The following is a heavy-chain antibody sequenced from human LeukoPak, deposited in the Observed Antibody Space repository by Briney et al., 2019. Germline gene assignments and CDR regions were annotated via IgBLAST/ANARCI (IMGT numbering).Heavy chain of an antibody. CDR3: ARCRVHCSSTSCYGNWFDH. V-gene: IGHV4-31*03. Sequence: PSETLSLTCTVSGGSISSGGYYWSWIRQHPGKGLEWIEYIYYSGSTYYNPSLKSRVTISVDTSKNQFSLKLSSVTAADTAVYYCARCRVHCSSTSCYGNWFDHWGQGTLVTVSS. CDR2: IYYSGST. CDR1: GGSISSGGYY. D-gene: IGHD2-2*01. J-gene: IGHJ5*02.